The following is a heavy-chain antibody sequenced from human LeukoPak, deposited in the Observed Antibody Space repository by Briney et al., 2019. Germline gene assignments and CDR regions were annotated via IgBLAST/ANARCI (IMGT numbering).Heavy chain of an antibody. CDR1: GFTFNNYV. CDR3: ARSGNYYGSESYYRLDY. J-gene: IGHJ4*02. D-gene: IGHD3-10*01. V-gene: IGHV3-30-3*01. CDR2: ISYDGSNK. Sequence: GGSLRLSCAASGFTFNNYVMHWVRQAPGKGLEWVAVISYDGSNKYYADSVKGRFTISRDNSKNTLYLQMNSLRAEDTAVYYCARSGNYYGSESYYRLDYWGQGTLVTVSS.